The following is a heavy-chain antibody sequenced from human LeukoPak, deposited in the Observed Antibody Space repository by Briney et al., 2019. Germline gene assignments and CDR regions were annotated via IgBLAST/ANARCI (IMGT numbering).Heavy chain of an antibody. V-gene: IGHV3-21*01. CDR3: AREPYDSSGYYPDY. D-gene: IGHD3-22*01. CDR2: ISSSSSYI. J-gene: IGHJ4*02. Sequence: PGGSLRLSCAASGFTFSSYSMNWVRQAPGKGLEWVSSISSSSSYIYYADSVKGRFTISRDNAKNSLYLQTNSLRAEDTAVYYCAREPYDSSGYYPDYWGQGTLVTVSS. CDR1: GFTFSSYS.